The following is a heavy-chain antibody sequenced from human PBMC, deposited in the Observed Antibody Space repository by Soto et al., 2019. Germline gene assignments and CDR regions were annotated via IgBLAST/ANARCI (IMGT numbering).Heavy chain of an antibody. V-gene: IGHV4-31*03. Sequence: QVQLQESGPGLVKPSQTLSLTCTVSCGSISSGGYYWSWIRKHPGKGLEWIGYIYYSGSTYYNPSLKSRVTISVDTSKNQFSLKLSSVTAADTAVYYCARGSGYDIFDYWGQGTLVTVSS. CDR1: CGSISSGGYY. J-gene: IGHJ4*02. CDR3: ARGSGYDIFDY. CDR2: IYYSGST. D-gene: IGHD5-12*01.